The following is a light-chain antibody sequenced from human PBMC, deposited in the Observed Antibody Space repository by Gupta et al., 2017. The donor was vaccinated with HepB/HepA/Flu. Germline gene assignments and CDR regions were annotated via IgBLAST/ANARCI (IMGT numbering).Light chain of an antibody. J-gene: IGLJ1*01. CDR2: DVS. CDR1: SSDVGGYSY. CDR3: CSYAGPYRYV. Sequence: QSALTQPRSVCGSPGQSVTISCTGTSSDVGGYSYVSWYRHPPGKAPAVVIYDVSKRPSGVPARFSGSKSGNASSRTISGLQAGDETDYYCCSYAGPYRYVFGTGTEVTVL. V-gene: IGLV2-11*01.